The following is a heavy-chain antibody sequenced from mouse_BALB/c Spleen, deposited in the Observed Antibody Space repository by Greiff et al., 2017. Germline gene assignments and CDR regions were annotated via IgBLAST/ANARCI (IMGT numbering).Heavy chain of an antibody. CDR1: GFTFSSYG. V-gene: IGHV5-6-3*01. CDR2: INSNGGST. CDR3: ARDNRDYYAMDY. J-gene: IGHJ4*01. Sequence: VKLVESGGGLVQPGGSLKLSCAASGFTFSSYGMSWVRQTPDKRLELVATINSNGGSTYYPDSVKGRFTISRDNAKNTLYLQMSSLKSEDTAMYYCARDNRDYYAMDYWGQGTSVTVSS.